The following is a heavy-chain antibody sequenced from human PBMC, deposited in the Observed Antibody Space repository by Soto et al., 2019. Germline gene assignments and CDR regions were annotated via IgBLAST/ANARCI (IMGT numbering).Heavy chain of an antibody. J-gene: IGHJ4*02. CDR1: GFTFSDYG. D-gene: IGHD6-6*01. V-gene: IGHV3-30*18. Sequence: QVQPVESGGGVVQPGRSLRLSCAVSGFTFSDYGMHWVRQAPGKGLEWVAVMSYAGTYKYYADSVKGRFTISRDLSGNTLFLQMNSLRLEDTAVYFCAKEMYPRTVLDSSSPWGDYWGQGTLVTVSS. CDR2: MSYAGTYK. CDR3: AKEMYPRTVLDSSSPWGDY.